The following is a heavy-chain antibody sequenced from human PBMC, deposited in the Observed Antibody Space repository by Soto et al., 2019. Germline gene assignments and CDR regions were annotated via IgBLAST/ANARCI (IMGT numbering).Heavy chain of an antibody. CDR3: ARAASHCSGGSCYSGGGIGYYYYGMDV. Sequence: SETLSLTGTVSGGSVSSYYWSWIREPPGKGLEWIGYIYYSGSTNYNPSLKSRVTISVDTSKNQFSLKLSSVTAADTAVYYCARAASHCSGGSCYSGGGIGYYYYGMDVWGQGTTVTVSS. D-gene: IGHD2-15*01. V-gene: IGHV4-59*02. CDR1: GGSVSSYY. J-gene: IGHJ6*02. CDR2: IYYSGST.